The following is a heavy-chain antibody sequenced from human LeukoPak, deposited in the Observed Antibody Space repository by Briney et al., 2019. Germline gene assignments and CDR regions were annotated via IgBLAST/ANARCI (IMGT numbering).Heavy chain of an antibody. CDR1: GFTFSSYG. Sequence: GSLRLSCAASGFTFSSYGMHWVRQAPGKGLEWVAFIRYDGGNEYYADSVEGRFTISRDNSKNTLYLQMSSLSSEDTAVYYCAREGRRYYDSSGYWYYWGQGTLVTVSS. CDR3: AREGRRYYDSSGYWYY. CDR2: IRYDGGNE. V-gene: IGHV3-30*02. D-gene: IGHD3-22*01. J-gene: IGHJ4*02.